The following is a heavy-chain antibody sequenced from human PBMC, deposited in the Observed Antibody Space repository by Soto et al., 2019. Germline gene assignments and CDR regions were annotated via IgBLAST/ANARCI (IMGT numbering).Heavy chain of an antibody. CDR3: ASVGVFGVAKTFDY. V-gene: IGHV3-7*05. D-gene: IGHD3-3*01. Sequence: GGSLRLSCAASGFTFSSYWMSWVRQAPGKGLEWVANIKQDGSEKYYVDSVKGRFTISRDNAKNSLYLQMNSLRAEETAVYYCASVGVFGVAKTFDYWGQGTLVTVSS. CDR2: IKQDGSEK. J-gene: IGHJ4*02. CDR1: GFTFSSYW.